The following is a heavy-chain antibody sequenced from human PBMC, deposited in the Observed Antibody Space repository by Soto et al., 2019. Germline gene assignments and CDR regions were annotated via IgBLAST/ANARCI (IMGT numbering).Heavy chain of an antibody. V-gene: IGHV2-70*11. CDR3: ARTYYYDSSGSHLVYYFDY. Sequence: SGPTLVNPTQTLTLTCTFSGFSLSTSGMCVSWIRQPPGKALEWLARIDWDDDKYYSTSLKTRLTISKDTSKNQVVLTMTNMDPVDTATYYCARTYYYDSSGSHLVYYFDYWGQGTLVTVSS. J-gene: IGHJ4*02. D-gene: IGHD3-22*01. CDR1: GFSLSTSGMC. CDR2: IDWDDDK.